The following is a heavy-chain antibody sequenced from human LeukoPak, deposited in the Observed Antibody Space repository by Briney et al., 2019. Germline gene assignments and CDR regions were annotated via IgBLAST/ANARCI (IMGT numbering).Heavy chain of an antibody. CDR1: GDSISSRSYY. D-gene: IGHD4-17*01. Sequence: SETLSLTCTVSGDSISSRSYYWGWIRQPPGMALEWIGNIYYGGSTYYNPSLKSRVTISVDTSKNQFSLKVTSVTAADTAVYYCARRDYGEPFDYWGQGALVTVSS. CDR2: IYYGGST. V-gene: IGHV4-39*01. J-gene: IGHJ4*02. CDR3: ARRDYGEPFDY.